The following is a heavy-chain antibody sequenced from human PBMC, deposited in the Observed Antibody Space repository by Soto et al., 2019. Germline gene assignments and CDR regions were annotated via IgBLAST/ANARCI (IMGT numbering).Heavy chain of an antibody. Sequence: GASVKVSCKASGYTFTSYAMHWVRQAPGQRLEWMGWINAGNGNTKYSQKFQGRVTITRDTSASTAYMELSSLRSEDTAVYYCAREYIVGATTFDYWGQGTLVTVSS. CDR1: GYTFTSYA. CDR3: AREYIVGATTFDY. J-gene: IGHJ4*02. V-gene: IGHV1-3*01. CDR2: INAGNGNT. D-gene: IGHD1-26*01.